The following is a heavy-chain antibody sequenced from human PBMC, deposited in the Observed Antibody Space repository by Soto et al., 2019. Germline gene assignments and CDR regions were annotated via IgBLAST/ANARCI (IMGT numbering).Heavy chain of an antibody. D-gene: IGHD3-22*01. CDR3: ARYYYDSRGYNYGMDV. V-gene: IGHV5-10-1*01. Sequence: PGESLKISCKGSGYSFTSYWISWVRQMPGKGLEWMGRIDPSDSYTNYSPSFQGHVTISADKSISTAYLQWSSLKASDTAMYYCARYYYDSRGYNYGMDVWGQGTTVTV. J-gene: IGHJ6*02. CDR2: IDPSDSYT. CDR1: GYSFTSYW.